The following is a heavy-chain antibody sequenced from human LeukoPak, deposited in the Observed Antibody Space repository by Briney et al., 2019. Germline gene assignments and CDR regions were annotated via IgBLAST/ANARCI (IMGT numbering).Heavy chain of an antibody. CDR2: IYYSGST. CDR1: GGSISSYY. CDR3: ARGNTYYDYVWGSYRYTGTAFDI. J-gene: IGHJ3*02. D-gene: IGHD3-16*02. V-gene: IGHV4-59*12. Sequence: SETLSLTCTVSGGSISSYYWSWIRQPPGKGLEWIGYIYYSGSTNYNPSLKSRVTISVDTSKNQFSLKLSSVTAADTAVYYCARGNTYYDYVWGSYRYTGTAFDIWGQGTMVTVSS.